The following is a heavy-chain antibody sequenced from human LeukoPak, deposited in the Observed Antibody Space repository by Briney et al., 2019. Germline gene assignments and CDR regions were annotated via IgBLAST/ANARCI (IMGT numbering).Heavy chain of an antibody. D-gene: IGHD2-15*01. CDR2: ISYDGSNK. CDR1: GFTFSSYA. Sequence: GRSLRLSCAASGFTFSSYAMHWVRQAPGKGPEWVAVISYDGSNKYYADSVKGRFTISRDNSKNTLYLQMNSLRAEDTAVYYCASDTHRTGRGIDYWGQGTLVTVSS. CDR3: ASDTHRTGRGIDY. V-gene: IGHV3-30-3*01. J-gene: IGHJ4*02.